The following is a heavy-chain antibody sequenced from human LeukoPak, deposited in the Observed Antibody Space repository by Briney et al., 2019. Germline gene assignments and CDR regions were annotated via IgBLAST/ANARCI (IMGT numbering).Heavy chain of an antibody. V-gene: IGHV4-59*01. CDR1: GGSISSYY. CDR2: IYYNGST. D-gene: IGHD3-22*01. Sequence: SETLFLTCTVSGGSISSYYWSWIRQPPGKGLEWIGYIYYNGSTNYTPSLKSRVTISLDTSKNQFPVKLRSVTAADVEKASCTRPVLLYFGGSGYSTRVDYWGQGTLVTVSS. CDR3: TRPVLLYFGGSGYSTRVDY. J-gene: IGHJ4*02.